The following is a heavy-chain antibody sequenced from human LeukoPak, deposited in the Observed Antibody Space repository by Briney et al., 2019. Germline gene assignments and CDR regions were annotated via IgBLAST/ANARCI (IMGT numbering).Heavy chain of an antibody. D-gene: IGHD3-10*01. CDR2: ISSSSRHI. Sequence: GGSLRLSCAASGFTFSSYSMNWVRQGPGKGLEWVSSISSSSRHIYYADSVKGRFTISRDNAKNSLDLQMNSLRAEDTAIYYCARASGSGSYSHWGQGTLVTVSS. CDR3: ARASGSGSYSH. CDR1: GFTFSSYS. V-gene: IGHV3-21*01. J-gene: IGHJ4*02.